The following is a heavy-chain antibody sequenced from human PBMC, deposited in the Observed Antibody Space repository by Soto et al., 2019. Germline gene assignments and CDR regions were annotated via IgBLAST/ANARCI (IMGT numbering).Heavy chain of an antibody. J-gene: IGHJ4*02. Sequence: QVQLVQSGAEVKKPGASVKVSCKASGYTFTGYYMHWVRQAPGQGLEWMGWINPNSGGTNYAQKFQGWVTMTRDTSSSTAYMELSRLRSDDTAVYYCARDFGYCSGGSCYSSFDYWGQGTLVTVSS. V-gene: IGHV1-2*04. D-gene: IGHD2-15*01. CDR2: INPNSGGT. CDR3: ARDFGYCSGGSCYSSFDY. CDR1: GYTFTGYY.